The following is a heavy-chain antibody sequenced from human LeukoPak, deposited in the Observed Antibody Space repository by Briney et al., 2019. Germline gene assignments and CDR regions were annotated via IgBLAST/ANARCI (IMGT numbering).Heavy chain of an antibody. V-gene: IGHV3-7*01. CDR3: ARAPIMITFGGVIDHFDY. D-gene: IGHD3-16*02. J-gene: IGHJ4*02. Sequence: GGSLRLSCAASGFTFSSYWMSWVRQAPGKGLEWVANIKQDGSEKYYVDSVKGRFTISRDNAKNTLYLQMNSLRAEDTAVYYCARAPIMITFGGVIDHFDYWGQGTLVTVSS. CDR2: IKQDGSEK. CDR1: GFTFSSYW.